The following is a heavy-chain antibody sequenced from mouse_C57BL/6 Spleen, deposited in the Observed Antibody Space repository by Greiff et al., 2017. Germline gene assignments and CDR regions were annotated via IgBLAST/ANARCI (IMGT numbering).Heavy chain of an antibody. D-gene: IGHD2-4*01. J-gene: IGHJ4*01. V-gene: IGHV1-74*01. CDR2: IHPSDSDT. CDR1: GYTFTSYW. Sequence: QVQLQQPGAELVKPGASVKVSCKASGYTFTSYWMHWVKQRPGQGLEWIGRIHPSDSDTNYNQKFKGKATLTVDKSSSTAYMQLRSLTSEDSAVYYCAIAPIYYDYYSAMDYWGQGTSVTVSS. CDR3: AIAPIYYDYYSAMDY.